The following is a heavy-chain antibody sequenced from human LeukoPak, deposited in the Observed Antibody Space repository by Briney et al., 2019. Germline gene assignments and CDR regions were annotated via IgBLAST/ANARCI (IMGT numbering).Heavy chain of an antibody. D-gene: IGHD5-24*01. CDR1: GCTFTTSW. CDR3: ASLNHPDGRVD. J-gene: IGHJ4*02. CDR2: IYVVNSDT. Sequence: GESLEISCQGFGCTFTTSWIGWVRQLPGKGLEWMAIIYVVNSDTKYSPSFQGQVSISTERSISTAYLQWSSLQATDTAIYYCASLNHPDGRVDWGQGTLVTVSS. V-gene: IGHV5-51*01.